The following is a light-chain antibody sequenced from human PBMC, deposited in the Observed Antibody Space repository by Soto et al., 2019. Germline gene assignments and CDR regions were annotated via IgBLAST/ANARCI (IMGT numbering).Light chain of an antibody. CDR1: QDVSND. Sequence: AIQMTQSPSSLSASVGDRVTITCRASQDVSNDLGWYQQKPGKAPNLLIYAASTLQSGVPSRFSGSGSGTDFTLTISSLQPEDSASYYCLQDHEYLTFGGVTRVEIK. CDR2: AAS. J-gene: IGKJ4*01. CDR3: LQDHEYLT. V-gene: IGKV1-6*01.